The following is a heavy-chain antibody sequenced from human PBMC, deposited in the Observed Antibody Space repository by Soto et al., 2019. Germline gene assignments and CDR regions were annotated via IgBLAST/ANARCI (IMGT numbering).Heavy chain of an antibody. CDR2: IDPSDSYT. D-gene: IGHD3-3*01. CDR1: GYSFTSYL. V-gene: IGHV5-10-1*01. Sequence: GESLKISCKGSGYSFTSYLISWGRQMPGKGLEWMGRIDPSDSYTNYSPSFQGHVTISADKSISTAYLQWSSLKASDTAMYYCARRPYYDFWSGYYNRVTYGMDVWGQGTTVTVSS. CDR3: ARRPYYDFWSGYYNRVTYGMDV. J-gene: IGHJ6*02.